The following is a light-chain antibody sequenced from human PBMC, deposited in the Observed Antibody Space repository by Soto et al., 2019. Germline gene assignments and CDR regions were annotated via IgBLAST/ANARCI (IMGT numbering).Light chain of an antibody. Sequence: DIQMTHSPSTLSASVGDRVTITGRASESISVWLAWYQQKPGKAPKLLIYKASSLESGVPSRFSGSGSGTEFTLTINSLQADDFATYYCQQHNSFSITFGQGTRLEI. J-gene: IGKJ5*01. V-gene: IGKV1-5*03. CDR2: KAS. CDR1: ESISVW. CDR3: QQHNSFSIT.